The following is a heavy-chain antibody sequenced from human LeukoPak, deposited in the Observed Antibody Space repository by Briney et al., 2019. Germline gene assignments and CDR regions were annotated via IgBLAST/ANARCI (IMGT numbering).Heavy chain of an antibody. D-gene: IGHD3-22*01. V-gene: IGHV4-4*07. Sequence: SETLSLTRTVSGGSISSYYWSWIRQPAGKGLEWIGRIYTSGSTNYNPSLKSRVTMSVDTSKNQFSLKLSSVTAADTAVYYCARDRDYYDSSGYYDHAAFDIWGQGTMVTVSS. CDR1: GGSISSYY. CDR3: ARDRDYYDSSGYYDHAAFDI. CDR2: IYTSGST. J-gene: IGHJ3*02.